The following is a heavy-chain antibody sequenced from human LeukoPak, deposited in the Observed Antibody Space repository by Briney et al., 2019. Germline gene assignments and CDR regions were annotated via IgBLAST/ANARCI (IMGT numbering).Heavy chain of an antibody. V-gene: IGHV3-23*01. CDR3: ARDQSVTNYYYGMDV. J-gene: IGHJ6*02. CDR2: INGGGDST. D-gene: IGHD4-17*01. CDR1: GFTVSNSY. Sequence: GGSLRLSCAASGFTVSNSYMSWVRQAPGKGLEWVSTINGGGDSTYYVDSVKGRFTISRDNSENTLYLQMNSLRAEDTAVYYCARDQSVTNYYYGMDVWGQGTTVTVSS.